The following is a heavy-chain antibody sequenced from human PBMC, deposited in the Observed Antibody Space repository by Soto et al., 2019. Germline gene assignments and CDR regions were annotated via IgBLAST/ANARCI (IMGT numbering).Heavy chain of an antibody. CDR1: GYTFTSYG. CDR2: ISAYNGNT. CDR3: ARAKVVRGHDAFDI. D-gene: IGHD3-10*01. V-gene: IGHV1-18*01. J-gene: IGHJ3*02. Sequence: GGSVKVSCKASGYTFTSYGISWVRQAPGQGLEWMGWISAYNGNTNYAQKLQGRVTMTTDASTSTAYMELRSLRSDDTAVYYCARAKVVRGHDAFDIWGQGTMVTVSS.